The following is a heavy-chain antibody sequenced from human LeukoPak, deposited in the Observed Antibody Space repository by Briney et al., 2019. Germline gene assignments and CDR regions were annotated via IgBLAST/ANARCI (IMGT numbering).Heavy chain of an antibody. V-gene: IGHV4-59*01. Sequence: SETLSLTCTVSGGSIRSYYWSWIRQPPGKGLEWIGYIYYSGSTNYNSGSTNYNPSLKSRGTISVDTSKNQFSLKLSSVTAADTAVYYCARDQDSSGYYLDYWGQGTLVTVSS. D-gene: IGHD3-22*01. CDR3: ARDQDSSGYYLDY. CDR2: IYYSGSTNYNSGST. CDR1: GGSIRSYY. J-gene: IGHJ4*02.